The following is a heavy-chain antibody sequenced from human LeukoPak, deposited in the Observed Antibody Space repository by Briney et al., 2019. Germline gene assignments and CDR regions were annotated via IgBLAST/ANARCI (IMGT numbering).Heavy chain of an antibody. V-gene: IGHV4-39*07. CDR1: GGSISSSSYY. D-gene: IGHD3-9*01. CDR3: ARAHDILTMYYFDY. Sequence: SETLSLTCTVSGGSISSSSYYWGWIRQPPGKGLEWIGSIYYSGSTYYNPSLKSRVTISVDTSKNQFSLKPSSVTAADTAVYYCARAHDILTMYYFDYWGQGTLVTVSS. J-gene: IGHJ4*02. CDR2: IYYSGST.